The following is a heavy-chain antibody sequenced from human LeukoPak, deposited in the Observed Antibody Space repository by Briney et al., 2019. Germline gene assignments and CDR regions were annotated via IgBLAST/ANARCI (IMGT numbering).Heavy chain of an antibody. CDR2: INPSGGST. D-gene: IGHD6-25*01. CDR3: ARVIRGGYDFDY. V-gene: IGHV1-46*01. Sequence: ASVKVSCKASGGTFSSSAISWVRQAPGQGLEWMGIINPSGGSTSYAQKFQGRVTMTRDTSTSTVYMELSSLRSEDTAVYYCARVIRGGYDFDYWGQGTLVTVSS. CDR1: GGTFSSSA. J-gene: IGHJ4*02.